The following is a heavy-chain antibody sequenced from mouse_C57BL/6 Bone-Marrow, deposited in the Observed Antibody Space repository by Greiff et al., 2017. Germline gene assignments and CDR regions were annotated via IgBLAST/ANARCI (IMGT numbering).Heavy chain of an antibody. CDR2: ISYDGSN. Sequence: EVQLQESGPGLVKPSQSLSLTCSVTGYSITSGYYWNWIRQFPGNKLEWMGYISYDGSNNYNPSLKNRISITRDTSKNQFFLKLNSVTTEDTATYYCARADGYYVGTFAYWGQGTLVTVSA. CDR1: GYSITSGYY. CDR3: ARADGYYVGTFAY. D-gene: IGHD2-3*01. J-gene: IGHJ3*01. V-gene: IGHV3-6*01.